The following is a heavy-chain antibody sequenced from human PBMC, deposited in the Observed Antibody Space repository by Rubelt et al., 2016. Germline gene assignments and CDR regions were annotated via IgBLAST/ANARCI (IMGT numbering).Heavy chain of an antibody. CDR1: GGSISSSSYY. J-gene: IGHJ4*02. Sequence: QLQLQESGPGLVKPSETLSLTCTVSGGSISSSSYYWGWIRQPPGTGLEWIGEINHSGSTNYNPSLKSRVTRSVDTSKDQFCLRRGSVTAADTAVYYCARGFGYSSSWHFDYWGQGTLVTVSS. V-gene: IGHV4-39*07. CDR3: ARGFGYSSSWHFDY. D-gene: IGHD6-13*01. CDR2: INHSGST.